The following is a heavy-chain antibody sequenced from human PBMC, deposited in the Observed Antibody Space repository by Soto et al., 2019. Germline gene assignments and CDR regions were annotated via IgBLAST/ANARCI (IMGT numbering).Heavy chain of an antibody. CDR1: GGSLSGYY. J-gene: IGHJ5*02. CDR3: ARGGYCSSTSCPNWFDP. Sequence: PSETLSLTCAVYGGSLSGYYWSWIRQPPGKGLEWIGEINHSGSTNYNPSLKSRVTISVDTSKNQFSLKLSSVTAADTAVYYCARGGYCSSTSCPNWFDPWGQGTLVTVSS. D-gene: IGHD2-2*01. CDR2: INHSGST. V-gene: IGHV4-34*01.